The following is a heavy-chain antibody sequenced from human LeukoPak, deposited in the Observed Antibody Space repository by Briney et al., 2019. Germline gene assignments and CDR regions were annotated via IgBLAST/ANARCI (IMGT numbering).Heavy chain of an antibody. CDR1: GGSISSYY. D-gene: IGHD5-24*01. J-gene: IGHJ4*02. Sequence: SETLSLTCTVSGGSISSYYWSWIRQPPGKGLEWIGYIYYSGSTNYNPSLKSRVTISVDTSKNQFSLKLSSVTVADTAVYYCARSTADGYGGDYWGRGTLVTVSS. CDR3: ARSTADGYGGDY. V-gene: IGHV4-59*01. CDR2: IYYSGST.